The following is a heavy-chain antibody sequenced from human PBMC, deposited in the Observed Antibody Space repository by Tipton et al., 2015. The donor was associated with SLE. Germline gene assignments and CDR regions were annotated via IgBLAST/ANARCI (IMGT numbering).Heavy chain of an antibody. CDR2: IYYSGST. Sequence: TLSLTCTVSGYSISSSSYYWGWIRQPPGKGLEWIGSIYYSGSTYYNPSLKSRVTISVDTSKNQFSLKLSSVTAADTAVYYCARAYGDNPFDYWGQGTLVTVSS. V-gene: IGHV4-39*07. CDR1: GYSISSSSYY. D-gene: IGHD4-17*01. CDR3: ARAYGDNPFDY. J-gene: IGHJ4*02.